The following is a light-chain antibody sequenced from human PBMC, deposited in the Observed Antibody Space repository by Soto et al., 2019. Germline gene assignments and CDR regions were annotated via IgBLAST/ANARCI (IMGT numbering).Light chain of an antibody. CDR3: QQDNNWPPLT. J-gene: IGKJ4*01. V-gene: IGKV3-15*01. CDR1: QSVSSN. CDR2: GAS. Sequence: EILMKQSPATLSVSPGERATLSCMASQSVSSNLAWYPQKPGQAPRLLISGASTRATGIPARFSGSGSGTEFTLTISSQQAEDFSGYYCQQDNNWPPLTFGGGTKVEIK.